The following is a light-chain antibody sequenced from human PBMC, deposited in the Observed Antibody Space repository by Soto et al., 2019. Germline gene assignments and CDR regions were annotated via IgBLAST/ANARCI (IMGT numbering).Light chain of an antibody. CDR3: QQYNSYSSWT. V-gene: IGKV1-5*01. Sequence: DIQMTQSPPTLSASVGDRVTITCRASQSLNSLLAWYQQKPGRAPKLLIYDASTLESGVPSRFSGSGSGTEFTLTISSLQTDDFATYYCQQYNSYSSWTFGQGTKVDIK. CDR2: DAS. J-gene: IGKJ1*01. CDR1: QSLNSL.